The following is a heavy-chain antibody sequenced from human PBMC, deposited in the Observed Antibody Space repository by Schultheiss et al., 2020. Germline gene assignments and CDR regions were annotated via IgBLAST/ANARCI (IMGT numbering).Heavy chain of an antibody. J-gene: IGHJ4*02. CDR2: IIPIFGAA. V-gene: IGHV1-69*01. CDR3: ARAVDIVATKHFDY. CDR1: GGTFSSYA. Sequence: KISCKASGGTFSSYAISWVRQAPGQGLEWMGGIIPIFGAANYAQKFQGRVTITADESTSTAYMELSSLRSEDTAVYYCARAVDIVATKHFDYWGQGTLVTVYS. D-gene: IGHD5-12*01.